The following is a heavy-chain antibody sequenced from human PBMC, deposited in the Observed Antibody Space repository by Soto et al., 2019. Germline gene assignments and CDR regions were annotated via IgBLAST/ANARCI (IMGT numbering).Heavy chain of an antibody. CDR2: INPYNGNT. CDR1: GYPFTSYG. V-gene: IGHV1-18*01. D-gene: IGHD3-16*01. Sequence: QVQLVQSGAEVKKPGASVTVSCTASGYPFTSYGISWVRQAPGQGLEWMGWINPYNGNTNYAQKLQGRVTMPTDTPTNTAYMELRSLRSDVTAVYYCARDWFGIDYLGQGNLVTVSS. CDR3: ARDWFGIDY. J-gene: IGHJ4*02.